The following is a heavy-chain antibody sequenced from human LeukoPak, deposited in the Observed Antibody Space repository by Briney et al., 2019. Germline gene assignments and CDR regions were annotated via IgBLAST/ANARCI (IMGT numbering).Heavy chain of an antibody. V-gene: IGHV3-48*03. CDR3: ARETGSTTSAEFEF. CDR2: IVRSDGPI. Sequence: GGSLRLSCTPSGFPFSTFTMNWVRQAPGKGLEWLSFIVRSDGPIYYADSVKGRFTISRDNAKNSLYLQMNSLTVEDTAVYFCARETGSTTSAEFEFWGQGTLVTVSS. J-gene: IGHJ4*02. D-gene: IGHD6-6*01. CDR1: GFPFSTFT.